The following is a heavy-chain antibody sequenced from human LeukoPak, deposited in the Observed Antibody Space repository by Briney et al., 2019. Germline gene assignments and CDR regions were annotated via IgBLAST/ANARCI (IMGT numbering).Heavy chain of an antibody. CDR2: IYHSGST. Sequence: SETLSLTCAVSGGSISSGGYSWSWIRQPPGKGLEWIGYIYHSGSTYYNPSLESRVTISVDTSKNQFSLKLSSVTAADTAVYYCARVRGTMVRGVITLHAFDIWGQGTMVTVSS. V-gene: IGHV4-30-2*01. CDR3: ARVRGTMVRGVITLHAFDI. CDR1: GGSISSGGYS. D-gene: IGHD3-10*01. J-gene: IGHJ3*02.